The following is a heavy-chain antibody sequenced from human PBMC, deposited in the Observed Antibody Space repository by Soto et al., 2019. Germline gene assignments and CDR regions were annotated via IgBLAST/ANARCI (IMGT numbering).Heavy chain of an antibody. CDR1: GFTFSDYY. D-gene: IGHD6-13*01. J-gene: IGHJ6*02. Sequence: LRLSCAASGFTFSDYYMSWIRQAPGKGLEWVSYISRSGSTIYYADSVKGRFTISRDNAKNSLYLQMNSLRAEDTAVYYCARDSRIAARYYYYYYGMDVWGQGTTVTVSS. CDR3: ARDSRIAARYYYYYYGMDV. V-gene: IGHV3-11*01. CDR2: ISRSGSTI.